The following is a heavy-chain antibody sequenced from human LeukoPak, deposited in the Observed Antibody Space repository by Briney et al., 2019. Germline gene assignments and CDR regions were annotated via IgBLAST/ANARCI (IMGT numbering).Heavy chain of an antibody. V-gene: IGHV4-4*08. CDR1: GGSISSYY. Sequence: SETLSLTCTVSGGSISSYYWSWIRQPPGKGLEWIGYIYTSGSTNYNPSLKSRVTISVDTSKDQFSLKLSSVTAADTAVYYCARASPTRGYSGYDYYYYYYMDVWGKGTTVTVSS. CDR3: ARASPTRGYSGYDYYYYYYMDV. CDR2: IYTSGST. J-gene: IGHJ6*03. D-gene: IGHD5-12*01.